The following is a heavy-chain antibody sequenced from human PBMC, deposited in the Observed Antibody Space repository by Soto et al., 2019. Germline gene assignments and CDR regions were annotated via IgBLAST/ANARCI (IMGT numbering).Heavy chain of an antibody. V-gene: IGHV4-59*08. J-gene: IGHJ4*02. CDR2: IYYSGST. Sequence: SETLSLTCTFSGDSISSYYWNWIRQPPGKGLEWIGYIYYSGSTNYNPSLKSRVTISVDTSKKQFSLKLSSVTAADTAVYYCARHQAGYCGGDCYTHFDSWGRRILVTVSS. D-gene: IGHD2-21*02. CDR1: GDSISSYY. CDR3: ARHQAGYCGGDCYTHFDS.